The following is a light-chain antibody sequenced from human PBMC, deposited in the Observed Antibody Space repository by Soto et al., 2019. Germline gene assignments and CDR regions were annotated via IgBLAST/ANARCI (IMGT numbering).Light chain of an antibody. J-gene: IGKJ1*01. Sequence: EIVMTQSPATLSVYPGKSATLSCRASQSVSSNLAWYQQKSGQVPRLLIYAASTRATGIPSRFSGSGSGTEFTLTISTLQSEDFAVCYCQQYNNWLGTFGQGTKVEIK. CDR1: QSVSSN. CDR2: AAS. CDR3: QQYNNWLGT. V-gene: IGKV3-15*01.